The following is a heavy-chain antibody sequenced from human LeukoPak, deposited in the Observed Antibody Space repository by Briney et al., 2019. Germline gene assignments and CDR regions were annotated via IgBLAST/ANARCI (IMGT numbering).Heavy chain of an antibody. J-gene: IGHJ3*02. Sequence: SETLSPTCTVSGGSIKNYYWSWIRQPPGKALEWIGYIYYSGTTNYKPSLKSRVSISVDRSKNQFSLKMRSVTAADTAVYYCARVWSGEDAFDIWGQGTMVTVSS. CDR2: IYYSGTT. D-gene: IGHD3-3*01. V-gene: IGHV4-59*01. CDR1: GGSIKNYY. CDR3: ARVWSGEDAFDI.